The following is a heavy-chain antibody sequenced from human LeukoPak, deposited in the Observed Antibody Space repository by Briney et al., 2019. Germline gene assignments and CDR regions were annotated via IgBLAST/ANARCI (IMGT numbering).Heavy chain of an antibody. CDR2: INHSGST. J-gene: IGHJ4*02. Sequence: RTGGSLRLSCAASGFTFSSYPMSWIRQPPGKGLEWIGEINHSGSTNYNPSLKSRVTISVDTSKNQFSLKLSSVTAADTAVYYCARWTRRYSGSLFDYWGQGTLVTVSS. CDR1: GFTFSSYP. CDR3: ARWTRRYSGSLFDY. D-gene: IGHD1-26*01. V-gene: IGHV4-34*01.